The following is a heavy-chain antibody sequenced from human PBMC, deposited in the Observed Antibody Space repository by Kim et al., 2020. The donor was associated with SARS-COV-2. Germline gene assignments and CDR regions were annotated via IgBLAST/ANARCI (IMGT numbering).Heavy chain of an antibody. CDR1: GFTFSSYA. D-gene: IGHD3-10*01. J-gene: IGHJ6*01. CDR3: AKDHLRGSGSSFFLGV. V-gene: IGHV3-23*03. Sequence: GGSLRLSCAASGFTFSSYAMSWVRQAPVKVREWFSVIYAGDSSTFYAVSVKGRFTISRDNSKNTLYLQMNSLRAEDTAAYYCAKDHLRGSGSSFFLGVWG. CDR2: IYAGDSST.